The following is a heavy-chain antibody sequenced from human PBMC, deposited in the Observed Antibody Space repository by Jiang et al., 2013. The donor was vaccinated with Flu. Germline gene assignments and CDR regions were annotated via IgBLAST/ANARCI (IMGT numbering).Heavy chain of an antibody. CDR2: INPSGGST. D-gene: IGHD4-17*01. J-gene: IGHJ3*02. CDR3: ARDLGVTTAWNAFDI. Sequence: VQLVESGAEVKKPGASVKVSCKASGYTFTSYYMHWVRQAPGQGLEWMGIINPSGGSTSYAQKFQGRVTMTRDTSTSTVYMELSSLRSEDTAVYYCARDLGVTTAWNAFDIWGQGDNGHRLF. CDR1: GYTFTSYY. V-gene: IGHV1-46*01.